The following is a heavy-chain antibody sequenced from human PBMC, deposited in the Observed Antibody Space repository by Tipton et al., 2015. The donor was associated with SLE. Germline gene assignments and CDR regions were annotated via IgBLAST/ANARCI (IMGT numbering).Heavy chain of an antibody. J-gene: IGHJ6*04. V-gene: IGHV4-39*07. CDR3: ATSDFYGSGQGLDV. D-gene: IGHD2/OR15-2a*01. CDR2: VYYSGKT. CDR1: GGSISSSSYP. Sequence: TLSLTCTVSGGSISSSSYPWAWIRQPPGKGLDWIGSVYYSGKTSYTPSLMNRVIISEDTSTNQFSLILSSVTAADTAVYYCATSDFYGSGQGLDVWGKGTTVTVSS.